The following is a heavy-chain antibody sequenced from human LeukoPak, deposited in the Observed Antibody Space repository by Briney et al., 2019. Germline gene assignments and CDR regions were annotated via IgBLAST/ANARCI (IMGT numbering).Heavy chain of an antibody. Sequence: ASVKVSCKASGYTFTGYYMHWVRQAPGQGLEWMGWINPNSGGTNYAQKFQGRVTMTRDTSISTAYMELSRLRSDDTAVYYCAREGYYYDSSGYSIDAFDIWGQGTMATVSS. CDR1: GYTFTGYY. J-gene: IGHJ3*02. CDR3: AREGYYYDSSGYSIDAFDI. V-gene: IGHV1-2*02. CDR2: INPNSGGT. D-gene: IGHD3-22*01.